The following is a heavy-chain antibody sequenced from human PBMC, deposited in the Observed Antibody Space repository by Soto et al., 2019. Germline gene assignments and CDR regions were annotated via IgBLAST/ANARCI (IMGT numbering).Heavy chain of an antibody. CDR3: AREGVHNYNEYYFDY. V-gene: IGHV3-21*06. D-gene: IGHD3-22*01. Sequence: AGGSLRLSCAASGFTFSYYALHWVRRAPGKGLEWVSSISGIRDYIRYADSVKGRFTISRDNAKTSLYLQMNSLTAEDTAVYYCAREGVHNYNEYYFDYWGQGTLVTVS. CDR2: ISGIRDYI. CDR1: GFTFSYYA. J-gene: IGHJ4*02.